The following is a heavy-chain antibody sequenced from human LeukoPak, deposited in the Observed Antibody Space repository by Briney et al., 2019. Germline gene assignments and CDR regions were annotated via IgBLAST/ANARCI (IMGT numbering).Heavy chain of an antibody. J-gene: IGHJ4*02. Sequence: GGSLRLSCTASGFTFGSYAMSWVRQAPGKGLEWVSALSGSGGSTNYADSVKGRFTISRDNSKNTLYLQMNNLRAEDTAVYYCAKGYHYASKGENYFDYWGQGTLVTVSS. D-gene: IGHD3-10*01. CDR1: GFTFGSYA. V-gene: IGHV3-23*01. CDR2: LSGSGGST. CDR3: AKGYHYASKGENYFDY.